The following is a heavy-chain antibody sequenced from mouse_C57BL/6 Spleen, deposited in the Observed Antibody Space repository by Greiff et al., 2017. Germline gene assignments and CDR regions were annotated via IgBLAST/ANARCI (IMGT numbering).Heavy chain of an antibody. J-gene: IGHJ3*01. V-gene: IGHV3-6*01. CDR3: ARDHYGSSLRFAY. CDR2: ISYDGSN. D-gene: IGHD1-1*01. Sequence: EVKLQESGPGLVKPSQSLSLTCSVTGYSITSGYYWNWIRQFPGNKLEWMGYISYDGSNNYNPSLKNRISITRDTSKNQFFLKLNSVTTEDTATYYCARDHYGSSLRFAYWGQGTLVTVSA. CDR1: GYSITSGYY.